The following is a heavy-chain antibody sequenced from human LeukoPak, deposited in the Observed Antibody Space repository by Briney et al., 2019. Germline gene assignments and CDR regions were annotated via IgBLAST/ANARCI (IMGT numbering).Heavy chain of an antibody. CDR1: GYTFTTYG. V-gene: IGHV1-18*01. Sequence: ASVKVSCKASGYTFTTYGISWVRQAPGQGLEWMGWISAYNGNTDFAQKFQGRVTMTTDTSTSTAYMELRSLRSDDTAVYYCARDYYDNSGTSPDYWGQGTLVTVSS. CDR2: ISAYNGNT. D-gene: IGHD3-22*01. J-gene: IGHJ4*02. CDR3: ARDYYDNSGTSPDY.